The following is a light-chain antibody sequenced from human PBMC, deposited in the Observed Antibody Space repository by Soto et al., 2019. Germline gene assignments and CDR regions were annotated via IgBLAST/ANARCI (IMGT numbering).Light chain of an antibody. Sequence: QSVLTQPPSVSGAPGQRVTISCAGSSSNIGAGYDVYWYQQLPGAAPKLLIYDNTNRPSGVPDRFSGSKSVTSASLAITGLHAEDEADYYCQSYDSSLSVVFGGGTKLTVL. J-gene: IGLJ2*01. V-gene: IGLV1-40*01. CDR3: QSYDSSLSVV. CDR2: DNT. CDR1: SSNIGAGYD.